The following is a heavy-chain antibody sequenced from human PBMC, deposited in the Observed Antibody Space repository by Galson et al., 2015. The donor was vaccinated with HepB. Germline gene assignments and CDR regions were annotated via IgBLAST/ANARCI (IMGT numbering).Heavy chain of an antibody. CDR2: TYYRSKWNE. D-gene: IGHD2-2*02. J-gene: IGHJ4*02. Sequence: CAISGDSVSSSITAWNWIRQSPSRGLEWLGRTYYRSKWNEDYAVSVEGRITINPDTSKNQFSLHLNSVTPEDTAVYFRAKLIVVVSAAISPSWQDYWGQGTLVTVSS. CDR1: GDSVSSSITA. CDR3: AKLIVVVSAAISPSWQDY. V-gene: IGHV6-1*01.